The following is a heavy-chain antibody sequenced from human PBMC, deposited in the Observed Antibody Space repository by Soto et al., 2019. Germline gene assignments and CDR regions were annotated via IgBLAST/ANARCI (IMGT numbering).Heavy chain of an antibody. CDR3: ASPRDSSGYSFDY. CDR2: ISYDGSNK. D-gene: IGHD3-22*01. V-gene: IGHV3-30-3*01. Sequence: QVQLVESGGGVVQPGRSLRLSCAASGFTFSSYAMHWVRQAPGKGLEWVAVISYDGSNKYYADSVKGRFTISRDNSKKTLYLQMSSLRAEDTAVYYCASPRDSSGYSFDYWGQGTLVTVSS. J-gene: IGHJ4*02. CDR1: GFTFSSYA.